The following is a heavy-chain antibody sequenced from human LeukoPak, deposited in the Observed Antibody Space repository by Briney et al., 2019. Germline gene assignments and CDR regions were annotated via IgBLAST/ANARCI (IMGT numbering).Heavy chain of an antibody. CDR2: ISYVVSNK. CDR1: GFTFTSYG. D-gene: IGHD3-3*01. J-gene: IGHJ4*02. CDR3: AKERDFWSGRYSRNPLDY. V-gene: IGHV3-30*18. Sequence: PGRSLRLSCAASGFTFTSYGMHWVRQAPGKGLEWVAVISYVVSNKYYTDSVKGRFTISTDNSKNTLYLQMNSLRAEDTAVYYCAKERDFWSGRYSRNPLDYWGQGTLVTVSS.